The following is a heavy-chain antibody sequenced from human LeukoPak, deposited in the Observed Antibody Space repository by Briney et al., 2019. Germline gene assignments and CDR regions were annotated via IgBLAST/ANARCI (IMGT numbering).Heavy chain of an antibody. CDR1: GFTFDDYT. Sequence: PGGSLRLSCAASGFTFDDYTMHWVRQAPGKGLEWVSLISWDGGSTYYADSVKGRFTISRDNSKNSLYLQMNSLRTEDTALYYCAKGQYSSSWYDDYYYYMDVWGKGTTVTVSS. CDR3: AKGQYSSSWYDDYYYYMDV. D-gene: IGHD6-13*01. V-gene: IGHV3-43*01. CDR2: ISWDGGST. J-gene: IGHJ6*03.